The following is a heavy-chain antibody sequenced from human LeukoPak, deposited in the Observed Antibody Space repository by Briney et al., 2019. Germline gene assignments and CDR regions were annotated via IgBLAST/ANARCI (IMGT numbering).Heavy chain of an antibody. CDR1: GYSFTTYW. CDR3: ARALVGAATLSY. D-gene: IGHD1-26*01. Sequence: GESLKISCKGSGYSFTTYWIAWVRQLPGKGLEWMGVIYPGDSDTRYSPSFQGQVTLSADKSISTAYLQWSSLKASDTAIYYCARALVGAATLSYWGQGTLVTVSS. CDR2: IYPGDSDT. V-gene: IGHV5-51*01. J-gene: IGHJ4*02.